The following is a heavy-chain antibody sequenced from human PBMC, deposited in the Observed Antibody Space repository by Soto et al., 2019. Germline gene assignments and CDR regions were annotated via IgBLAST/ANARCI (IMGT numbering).Heavy chain of an antibody. Sequence: QVQLVQSGAEVKKPGSSVKVSCKASGGTFSSYAISWVRQAPGQGLEWMGGIIPIFGTANYAQKFQGRVTITADESTSTAYMELSSLRAEDTAVYYCARSLWSYSSSSYHFDYWGQGTLVTVSS. CDR1: GGTFSSYA. J-gene: IGHJ4*02. V-gene: IGHV1-69*01. D-gene: IGHD6-6*01. CDR3: ARSLWSYSSSSYHFDY. CDR2: IIPIFGTA.